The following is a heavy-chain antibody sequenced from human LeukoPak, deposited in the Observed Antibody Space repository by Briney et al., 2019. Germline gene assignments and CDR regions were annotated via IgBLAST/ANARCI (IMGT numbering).Heavy chain of an antibody. D-gene: IGHD2-8*01. J-gene: IGHJ4*02. CDR2: INHSGGT. Sequence: SETLSLTCAVYGGSFSGYYWSWIRQPPGKGLEWIGEINHSGGTNYNPSLKSRVTISVDTSKNQFSLKLSSVTAADTAVYYCARRESGVQDYWGQGTLVTVSS. CDR3: ARRESGVQDY. V-gene: IGHV4-34*01. CDR1: GGSFSGYY.